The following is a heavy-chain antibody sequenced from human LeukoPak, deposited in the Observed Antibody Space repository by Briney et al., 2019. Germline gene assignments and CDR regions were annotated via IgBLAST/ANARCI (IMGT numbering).Heavy chain of an antibody. J-gene: IGHJ4*02. CDR1: GFTFSSYS. D-gene: IGHD1-26*01. CDR2: ISSNGGST. CDR3: ARGSGTYYPLYFDY. V-gene: IGHV3-64*01. Sequence: GGSLRLSCAASGFTFSSYSMHWVRQAPGKGLEYVSAISSNGGSTYYANSVKGRFTISGDNSKNTLYLQMGSLRAEDMAVYYCARGSGTYYPLYFDYWGQGTLVTVSS.